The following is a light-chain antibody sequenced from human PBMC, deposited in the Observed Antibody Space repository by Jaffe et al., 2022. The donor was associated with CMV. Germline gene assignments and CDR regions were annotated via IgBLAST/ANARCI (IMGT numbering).Light chain of an antibody. J-gene: IGKJ2*01. CDR2: STS. CDR1: QDIAHY. V-gene: IGKV1-17*03. Sequence: DIQMTQSPSAMSASVGDRVTITCRASQDIAHYLAWFQQKPGKVPERLIYSTSTLQSGVPSRFSGSGSETEFTLSISSLQPEDSATYYCLQHKDLPYTFGQGTKLEIK. CDR3: LQHKDLPYT.